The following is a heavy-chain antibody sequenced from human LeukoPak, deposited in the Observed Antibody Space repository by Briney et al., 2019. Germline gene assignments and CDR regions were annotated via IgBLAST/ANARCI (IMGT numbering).Heavy chain of an antibody. CDR3: ARDYYGSGILFY. CDR2: IITIFGTA. V-gene: IGHV1-69*05. CDR1: GGTFISYA. J-gene: IGHJ4*02. Sequence: GASVKVSCKASGGTFISYAISWVRQAPGQGLEWMGGIITIFGTANYAQKFQGRVTITTDESTSTAYMELSSLRSEDTAVYYCARDYYGSGILFYWGQGTLVTVSS. D-gene: IGHD3-10*01.